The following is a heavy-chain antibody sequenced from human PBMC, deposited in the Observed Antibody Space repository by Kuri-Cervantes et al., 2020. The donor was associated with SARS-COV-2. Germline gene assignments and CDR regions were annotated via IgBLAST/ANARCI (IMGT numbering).Heavy chain of an antibody. CDR3: ARHASDPLSFYHMDV. J-gene: IGHJ6*03. V-gene: IGHV4-61*01. Sequence: SETLSLTCSVSGGSISNGSYYWHWIRQPPGKGLEWIGYIYHSGSTIYNPSLKSRVTISVDTSDNQFSLRLTSVTAADTAVYYCARHASDPLSFYHMDVWGKGATVTVSS. CDR1: GGSISNGSYY. CDR2: IYHSGST.